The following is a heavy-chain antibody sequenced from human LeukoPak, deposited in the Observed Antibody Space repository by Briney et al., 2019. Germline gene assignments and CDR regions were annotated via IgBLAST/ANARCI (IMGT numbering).Heavy chain of an antibody. D-gene: IGHD2-15*01. CDR3: ARDRGIVVAAIQGYFDY. J-gene: IGHJ4*02. CDR2: ISYDGSNK. V-gene: IGHV3-30-3*01. Sequence: GGSLRLSCAASGFTFSNAWMSWVRQAPGKGLEWVAVISYDGSNKYYADSVKGRFTISRDNSKNTLYLQMNSLRAEDTAVYYCARDRGIVVAAIQGYFDYWGQGTLVTVSS. CDR1: GFTFSNAW.